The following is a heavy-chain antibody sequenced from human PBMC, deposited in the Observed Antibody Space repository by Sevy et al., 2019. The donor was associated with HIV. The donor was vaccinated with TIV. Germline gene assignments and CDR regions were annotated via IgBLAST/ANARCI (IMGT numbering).Heavy chain of an antibody. CDR3: ARDGSSGGLFLKDYYYFGMDV. V-gene: IGHV3-30*03. Sequence: GGSLRLSCAASGFTFSSYAMHWVRQAPGKGLEWVAVISYDGNNKYADSVKGRFTISRDNSKNTLYLQMNSLRAEDTAVYYCARDGSSGGLFLKDYYYFGMDVSGQGTTVTVSS. CDR2: ISYDGNNK. D-gene: IGHD3-16*01. J-gene: IGHJ6*02. CDR1: GFTFSSYA.